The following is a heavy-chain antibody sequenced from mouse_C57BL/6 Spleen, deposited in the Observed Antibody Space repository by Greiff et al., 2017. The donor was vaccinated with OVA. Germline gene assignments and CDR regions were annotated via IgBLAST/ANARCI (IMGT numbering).Heavy chain of an antibody. J-gene: IGHJ1*03. V-gene: IGHV1-52*01. Sequence: QVQLKQPGAELVRPGSSVKLSCKASGYTFTSYWMHWVKQRPIQGLEWIGNIDPFDSETHYNQKFKDKATLTVDKSSSTAYMQLSSLTSEDSAVYYCARSYYYGSSYGYFDVWGTGTTVTVSS. CDR1: GYTFTSYW. CDR3: ARSYYYGSSYGYFDV. CDR2: IDPFDSET. D-gene: IGHD1-1*01.